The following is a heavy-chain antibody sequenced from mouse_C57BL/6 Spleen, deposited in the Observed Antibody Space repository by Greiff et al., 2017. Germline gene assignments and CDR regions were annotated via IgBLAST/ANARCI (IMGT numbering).Heavy chain of an antibody. V-gene: IGHV5-17*01. CDR1: GFTFSDYG. CDR3: ARQWAMDY. CDR2: ISSGSSTI. Sequence: EVQLVESGGGLVKPGGSLKLSCAASGFTFSDYGMHWVRQAPEKGLEWVAYISSGSSTIYYADTVKGRFPISRDNAKNPLFLQMTSLRSEDTVMYYCARQWAMDYWGQGTSVTVSS. J-gene: IGHJ4*01.